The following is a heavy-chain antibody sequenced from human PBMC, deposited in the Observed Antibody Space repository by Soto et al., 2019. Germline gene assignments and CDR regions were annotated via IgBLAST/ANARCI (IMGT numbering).Heavy chain of an antibody. CDR1: GGSVRSGNHF. V-gene: IGHV4-61*01. CDR3: ARGGEPLGYYGLDV. J-gene: IGHJ6*02. CDR2: MYYTGVT. Sequence: ETLSLTCSVSGGSVRSGNHFWNWIRQRPGRGLEWLGYMYYTGVTNYNPSLKSRVSMSVDTSKDQFSLNLTSLTAADTAVYYCARGGEPLGYYGLDVWGQGTTVTVSS.